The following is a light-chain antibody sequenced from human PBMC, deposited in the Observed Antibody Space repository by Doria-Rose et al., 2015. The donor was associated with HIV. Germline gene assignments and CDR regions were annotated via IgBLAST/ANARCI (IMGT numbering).Light chain of an antibody. CDR1: QSFSSTY. CDR2: DGS. CDR3: HQYGTSWT. J-gene: IGKJ1*01. V-gene: IGKV3-20*01. Sequence: TQSPGTLSLSPGERATLSCRASQSFSSTYLAWYQQKPGQAPSLLIYDGSTRATDIPGRYSASGSGTDFTLTINRLEPEDFALYYCHQYGTSWTFGQGTKVEI.